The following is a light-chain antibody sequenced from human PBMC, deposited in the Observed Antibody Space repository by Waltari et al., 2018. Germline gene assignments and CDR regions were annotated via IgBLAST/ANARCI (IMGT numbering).Light chain of an antibody. J-gene: IGKJ3*01. Sequence: AIQLNQSPSSLSASVGDRVTITCRASQGISSALAWYQQKPGKAPKLLIYDASSLKSGVPSRFSGSGSGTDFTLTISSLQPEDFATYYCQHFNSYPFTFGPGTKVDIK. CDR2: DAS. CDR1: QGISSA. CDR3: QHFNSYPFT. V-gene: IGKV1-13*02.